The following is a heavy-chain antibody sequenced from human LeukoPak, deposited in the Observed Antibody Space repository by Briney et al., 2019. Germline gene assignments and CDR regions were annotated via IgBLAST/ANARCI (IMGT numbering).Heavy chain of an antibody. CDR2: ICSSSSYV. Sequence: GGCLSLSCAASGFTFSSYSMNWVRQAPGKGLEGVSSICSSSSYVYYADPVKGRFTISRDKAKNSLYLQMSSLRAEDTAVYYCATSVYYYGSWSFYWGQGTLVTVSS. J-gene: IGHJ4*02. CDR3: ATSVYYYGSWSFY. V-gene: IGHV3-21*01. CDR1: GFTFSSYS. D-gene: IGHD3-10*01.